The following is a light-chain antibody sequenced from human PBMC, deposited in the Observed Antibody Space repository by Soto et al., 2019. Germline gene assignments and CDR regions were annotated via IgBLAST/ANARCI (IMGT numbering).Light chain of an antibody. J-gene: IGLJ2*01. V-gene: IGLV2-23*03. CDR1: SVDVGSYNL. CDR3: CSYAGSSTFV. CDR2: EGS. Sequence: QCVLTQPASVSGSPGQSITISCTGTSVDVGSYNLVSWYQQHPGKAPKLMIYEGSKRPSGVSNRFSGSKSGNTASLTISGLQAEDEADYYCCSYAGSSTFVFGGGTKLTDL.